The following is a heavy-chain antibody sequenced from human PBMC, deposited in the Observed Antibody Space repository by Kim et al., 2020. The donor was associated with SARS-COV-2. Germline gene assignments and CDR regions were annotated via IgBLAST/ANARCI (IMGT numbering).Heavy chain of an antibody. J-gene: IGHJ6*02. Sequence: NPSLKRRVTISVDTSKNQCSLRLSTGTAADTAVYYGARHPHYYYYGMDVWGQGTTVTVSS. V-gene: IGHV4-61*07. CDR3: ARHPHYYYYGMDV.